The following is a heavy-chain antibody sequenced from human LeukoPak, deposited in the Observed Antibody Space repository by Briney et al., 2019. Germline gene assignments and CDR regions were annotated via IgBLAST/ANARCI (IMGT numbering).Heavy chain of an antibody. Sequence: PGGSLRLSCAASGFTFSSYAMSWVRQAPGKGLEWVSAISGSGGSTYYADSVEGRFTISRDNSKNTLYLQMNSLRAEDTAVYYCAKMTYNWNPGDYFDYWGQGTLVTVSS. D-gene: IGHD1-20*01. V-gene: IGHV3-23*01. CDR3: AKMTYNWNPGDYFDY. CDR1: GFTFSSYA. J-gene: IGHJ4*02. CDR2: ISGSGGST.